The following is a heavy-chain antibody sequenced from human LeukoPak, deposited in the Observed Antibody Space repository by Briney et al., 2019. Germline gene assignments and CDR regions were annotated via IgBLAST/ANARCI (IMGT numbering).Heavy chain of an antibody. Sequence: SETLSLTCTVSGGSISSGDYYWSWIRQPPGKGLEWIGYIYYSGSTNYNPSLKSRVTISVDTSKNQFSLKLSSVTAADTAVYYCAREETRYYYYYGMDVWGQGTTVTVSS. CDR1: GGSISSGDYY. CDR3: AREETRYYYYYGMDV. J-gene: IGHJ6*02. CDR2: IYYSGST. V-gene: IGHV4-61*08.